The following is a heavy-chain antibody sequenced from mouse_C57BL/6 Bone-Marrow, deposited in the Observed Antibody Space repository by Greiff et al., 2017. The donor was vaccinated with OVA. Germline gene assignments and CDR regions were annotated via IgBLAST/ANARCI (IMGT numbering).Heavy chain of an antibody. CDR3: ARHKGAMDY. CDR2: ISNGGGST. Sequence: EVKLMESGGGLVQPGGSLKLSCAASGFTFSDYYMYWVRQTPEKRLEWVAYISNGGGSTYYPDTVKGRFTISRDNAKNTLYLQMSRLKSEDTAMYYCARHKGAMDYWGQGTSVTVSS. CDR1: GFTFSDYY. J-gene: IGHJ4*01. V-gene: IGHV5-12*01.